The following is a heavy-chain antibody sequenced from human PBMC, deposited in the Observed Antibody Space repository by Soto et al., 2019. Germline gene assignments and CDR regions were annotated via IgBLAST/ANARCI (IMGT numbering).Heavy chain of an antibody. J-gene: IGHJ5*02. CDR3: AREMATIPSNWFDP. D-gene: IGHD5-12*01. CDR1: GYTFTSYG. V-gene: IGHV1-18*04. Sequence: VKVSCKASGYTFTSYGISWVRQAPGQGLEWMGWISAYNGNTNYAQKLQGRVTMTTDTSTSTAYMELRSLRSDDTAVYYCAREMATIPSNWFDPWGQGTLVTVSS. CDR2: ISAYNGNT.